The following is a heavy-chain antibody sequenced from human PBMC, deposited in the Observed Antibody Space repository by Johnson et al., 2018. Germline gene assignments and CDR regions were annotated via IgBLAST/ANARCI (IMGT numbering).Heavy chain of an antibody. J-gene: IGHJ1*01. Sequence: QVQLVQSGGGVVQPGRSLRLSCAASGFTFSSYAMHWVRQAPGKGLEWVAVISYDGRNKYYADSVKVRFTITRDNSKNTLYLQMNSLRAEDTAGYYCARDRGYCSGGSFYRYFQHWGQGTLVTVSS. CDR2: ISYDGRNK. V-gene: IGHV3-30-3*01. CDR1: GFTFSSYA. CDR3: ARDRGYCSGGSFYRYFQH. D-gene: IGHD2-15*01.